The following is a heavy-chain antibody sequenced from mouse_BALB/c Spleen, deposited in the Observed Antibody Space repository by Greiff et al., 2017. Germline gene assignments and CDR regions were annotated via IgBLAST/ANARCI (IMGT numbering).Heavy chain of an antibody. CDR3: ARSGNYADYFDY. Sequence: EVKLVESGAELVKPGASVKLSCTASGFNIKDTYMHWVKQRPEQGLEWIGRIDPANGNTKYDPKFQGKATITADTSSNTAYLRLSSLTSEDTAVYYCARSGNYADYFDYWGQGTTLTVSS. D-gene: IGHD2-1*01. CDR1: GFNIKDTY. J-gene: IGHJ2*01. CDR2: IDPANGNT. V-gene: IGHV14-3*02.